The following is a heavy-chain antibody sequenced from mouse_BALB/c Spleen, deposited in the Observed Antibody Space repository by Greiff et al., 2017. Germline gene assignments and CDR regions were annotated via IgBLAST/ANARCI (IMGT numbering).Heavy chain of an antibody. Sequence: QVTLKVSGPGILQPSQTLSLTCSFSGFSLSTSGMGVSWIRQPSGKGLEWLAHIYWDDDKRYNPSLKSRLTISKDTSRNQVFLKITSVDTADTATYYCARSEGSTMITVFAYWGQGTLVTVSA. J-gene: IGHJ3*01. V-gene: IGHV8-12*01. CDR3: ARSEGSTMITVFAY. D-gene: IGHD2-4*01. CDR1: GFSLSTSGMG. CDR2: IYWDDDK.